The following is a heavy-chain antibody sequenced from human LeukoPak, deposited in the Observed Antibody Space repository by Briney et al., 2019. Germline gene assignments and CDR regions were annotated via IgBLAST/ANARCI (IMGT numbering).Heavy chain of an antibody. V-gene: IGHV3-23*01. CDR2: ISGSGGTT. Sequence: PGGSLSLSCATSGFTFSNYAVSWVRQAPGKGLEWVSSISGSGGTTYYADSVKGRFTISRDNSKNTLYLQMNSLRAEDTAVYYCAKDPYRASSGLVDYWGQGTLVTVSS. D-gene: IGHD5-12*01. CDR1: GFTFSNYA. CDR3: AKDPYRASSGLVDY. J-gene: IGHJ4*02.